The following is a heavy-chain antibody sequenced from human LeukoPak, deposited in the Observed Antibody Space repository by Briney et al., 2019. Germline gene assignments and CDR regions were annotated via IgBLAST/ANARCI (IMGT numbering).Heavy chain of an antibody. D-gene: IGHD4-17*01. CDR2: ISYDGSNK. CDR3: ARGFRWYGDYFDY. Sequence: TGGSLRLSCAASGFTFSRYGMHWVRQAPGKGLEWVTAISYDGSNKYYADSVKGRFTISRDNAKNTLYLQMNSLRAEDTAVYYCARGFRWYGDYFDYWGQGTLVTVSS. J-gene: IGHJ4*02. V-gene: IGHV3-30*04. CDR1: GFTFSRYG.